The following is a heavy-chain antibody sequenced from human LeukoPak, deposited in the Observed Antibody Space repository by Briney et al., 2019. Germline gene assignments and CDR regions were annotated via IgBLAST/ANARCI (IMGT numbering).Heavy chain of an antibody. Sequence: SVKVSCKASGGTFSSYAISWVRQAPGQGLEWMGGIIPIFGTANYAQKFQGRVTITADESTSTAYMELSSLRSEDTAVYYCARDRGIVVVPAAESYYYYGMDVWGQGTTVTVSS. J-gene: IGHJ6*02. CDR2: IIPIFGTA. CDR1: GGTFSSYA. CDR3: ARDRGIVVVPAAESYYYYGMDV. D-gene: IGHD2-2*01. V-gene: IGHV1-69*13.